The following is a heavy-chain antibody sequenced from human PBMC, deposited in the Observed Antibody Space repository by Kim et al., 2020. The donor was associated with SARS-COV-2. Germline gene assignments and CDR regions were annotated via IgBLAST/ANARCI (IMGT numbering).Heavy chain of an antibody. Sequence: GGSLRLSCAASGFTFSSFGMHWVRQAPGKGLEWVAMIWYDGSKKYYADSVRGRFTISRDDSKNTLYLQMSSLRAEDTALYRCARGAGTLTGDYWGQGTLVTVSS. J-gene: IGHJ4*02. CDR2: IWYDGSKK. D-gene: IGHD4-17*01. V-gene: IGHV3-33*08. CDR3: ARGAGTLTGDY. CDR1: GFTFSSFG.